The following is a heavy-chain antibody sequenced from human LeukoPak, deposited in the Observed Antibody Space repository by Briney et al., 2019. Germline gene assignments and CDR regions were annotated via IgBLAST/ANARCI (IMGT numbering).Heavy chain of an antibody. D-gene: IGHD1-26*01. V-gene: IGHV1-2*02. J-gene: IGHJ4*02. CDR1: GYTFNNYG. CDR2: INPNSGGT. CDR3: ASRYSGSY. Sequence: ASVKVSCKASGYTFNNYGISWVRQAPGQGLEWMGWINPNSGGTNYAQKFQGRVTMTRDTSISTAYMELSRLRSDDTAVYYCASRYSGSYWGQGTLVTVSS.